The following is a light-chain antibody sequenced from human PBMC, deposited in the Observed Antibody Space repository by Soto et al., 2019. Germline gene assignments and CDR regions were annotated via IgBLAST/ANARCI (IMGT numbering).Light chain of an antibody. CDR3: QAWDSSTVV. J-gene: IGLJ2*01. CDR2: QDN. CDR1: KLGDKY. Sequence: SYELTQPPSVSVSPGQTASITCSGEKLGDKYACWYQQKPGQSPVLVIYQDNNRPSGIPERFSGSSSGNTATLTISGTQAMDEADYSCQAWDSSTVVFGGGTKLTVL. V-gene: IGLV3-1*01.